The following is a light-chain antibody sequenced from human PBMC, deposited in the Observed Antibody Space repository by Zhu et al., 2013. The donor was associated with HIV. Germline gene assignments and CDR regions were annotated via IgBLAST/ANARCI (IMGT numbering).Light chain of an antibody. CDR1: QDINRY. V-gene: IGKV1-9*01. Sequence: DIQLTQSPSFLSASVGDRVTITCRASQDINRYLAWYQQKPGKPPKLLVYAASTTQSGVPSRFGGRGSGTEFTLTITNLQPEDFATYFCQQFNALPLTFGRRD. CDR2: AAS. J-gene: IGKJ4*01. CDR3: QQFNALPLT.